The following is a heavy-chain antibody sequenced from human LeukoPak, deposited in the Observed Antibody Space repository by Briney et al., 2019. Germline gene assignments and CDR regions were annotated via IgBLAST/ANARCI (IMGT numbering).Heavy chain of an antibody. CDR2: LNPNSGGT. CDR1: GYTFTGYY. CDR3: ARLGYCSSTSCFDY. J-gene: IGHJ4*02. V-gene: IGHV1-2*02. D-gene: IGHD2-2*01. Sequence: ASVKVSCKASGYTFTGYYIHWVRQAPGRGLEWMGWLNPNSGGTNYAQKFQGRVTMTRDTSISTAYMELSRLRSDDTAVYYCARLGYCSSTSCFDYWGQGTLVTVSS.